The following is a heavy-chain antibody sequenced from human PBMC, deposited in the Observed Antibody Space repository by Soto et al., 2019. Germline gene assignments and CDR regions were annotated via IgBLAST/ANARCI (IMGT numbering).Heavy chain of an antibody. Sequence: QVQLQESGPGLVKTVGTLSLTCAVSGCSISSSNWWSCVRQHPGKGLEWIGEIYHSGSTNYNPSLKSRVTISGDKYTNQFSLKLSSVTSADTAVYHFARDPTIPRYNWNYGNYWGQGTLVTVSS. CDR1: GCSISSSNW. CDR3: ARDPTIPRYNWNYGNY. J-gene: IGHJ4*02. V-gene: IGHV4-4*02. D-gene: IGHD1-7*01. CDR2: IYHSGST.